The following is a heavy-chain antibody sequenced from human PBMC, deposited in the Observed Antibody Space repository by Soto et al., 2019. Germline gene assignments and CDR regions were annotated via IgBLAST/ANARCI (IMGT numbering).Heavy chain of an antibody. V-gene: IGHV4-59*08. CDR1: GGSIGNLY. Sequence: QVQLQESGPGLVKPSETLSLTCTVSGGSIGNLYMSWIRQAPGKGLEWIGYFYNSGARNYHPSLKSRVVMSGDMSRTQFTLVLTSVTAADTAVYFCATHSLDSGYGSSWGPGTLVTVSS. D-gene: IGHD3-22*01. CDR3: ATHSLDSGYGSS. J-gene: IGHJ5*02. CDR2: FYNSGAR.